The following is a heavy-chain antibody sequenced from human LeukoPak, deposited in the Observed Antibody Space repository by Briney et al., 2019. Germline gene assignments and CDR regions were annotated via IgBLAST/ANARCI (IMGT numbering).Heavy chain of an antibody. V-gene: IGHV1-69*04. CDR2: IIPILNVT. CDR1: GGTFTNYA. J-gene: IGHJ4*02. Sequence: SVKVSCKASGGTFTNYAINWVRQAPGQGLEWMGRIIPILNVTNYAQKFQGRVTIAADQSTSTAYMELSSLRSEDTAVYYCARGGGVDILTGFQYWGQGTLVTVSS. CDR3: ARGGGVDILTGFQY. D-gene: IGHD3-9*01.